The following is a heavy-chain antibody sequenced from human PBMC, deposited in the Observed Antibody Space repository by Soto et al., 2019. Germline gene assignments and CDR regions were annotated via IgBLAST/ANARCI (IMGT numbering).Heavy chain of an antibody. CDR2: IYNGGST. Sequence: PSETLSLTCTVSGDSVSSVGFHWAWLRRPPGKGLEWIGYIYNGGSTYYRPSLEGRMHMSPDATRNHYSLRLTSVTAAGTAVYFCARAPVGLDTISYFDYWGQGKLVTVSS. J-gene: IGHJ4*02. CDR1: GDSVSSVGFH. D-gene: IGHD3-3*01. CDR3: ARAPVGLDTISYFDY. V-gene: IGHV4-30-4*01.